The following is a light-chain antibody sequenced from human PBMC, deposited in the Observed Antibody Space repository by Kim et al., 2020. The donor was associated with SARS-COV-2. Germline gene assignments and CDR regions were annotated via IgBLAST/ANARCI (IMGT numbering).Light chain of an antibody. Sequence: ASVGGRVTITCRASQDINNYLSWYQQKPGKAPTLLISAASNLETGVPSRFSGSKSGTDFTFTISSLLPEDVGTYYCQQAATVPRTFGPGTKVDIK. CDR1: QDINNY. V-gene: IGKV1-33*01. J-gene: IGKJ3*01. CDR2: AAS. CDR3: QQAATVPRT.